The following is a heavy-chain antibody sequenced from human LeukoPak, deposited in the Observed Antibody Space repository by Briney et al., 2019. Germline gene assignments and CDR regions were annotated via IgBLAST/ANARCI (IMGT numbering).Heavy chain of an antibody. CDR2: IYSGGST. V-gene: IGHV3-53*01. CDR1: GFTVSSNN. CDR3: ASSDYYDSSGYPIFDY. Sequence: PGGSLRLSCAASGFTVSSNNTSWVREGPGKGVEWVSVIYSGGSTYYADSVKGRFTISRDNSKNTLYLQMNSLRAEDTAVYYCASSDYYDSSGYPIFDYWGQGTLVTVSS. D-gene: IGHD3-22*01. J-gene: IGHJ4*02.